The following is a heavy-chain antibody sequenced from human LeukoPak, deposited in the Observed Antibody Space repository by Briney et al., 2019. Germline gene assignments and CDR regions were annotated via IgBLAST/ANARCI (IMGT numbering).Heavy chain of an antibody. CDR1: GYTFTGYY. Sequence: ASVKVSCKASGYTFTGYYMHWVRQAPGQGLEWVGWINPNSGGTNYAQKFQGRVTMTRDTSISTAYMERSRVRSDDTAVYYCARDLKARGYSGYVDYWGQGTLVTVSS. D-gene: IGHD5-12*01. V-gene: IGHV1-2*02. CDR2: INPNSGGT. CDR3: ARDLKARGYSGYVDY. J-gene: IGHJ4*02.